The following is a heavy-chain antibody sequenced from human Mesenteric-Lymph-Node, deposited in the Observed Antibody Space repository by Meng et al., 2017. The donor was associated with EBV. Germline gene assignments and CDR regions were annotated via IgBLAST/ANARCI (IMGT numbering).Heavy chain of an antibody. V-gene: IGHV1-18*01. J-gene: IGHJ4*02. CDR3: ARDKERYCSSTSCYPGWRY. CDR1: GYTFTSYG. Sequence: QAQLVQSGAEVKKPGASVKVSCKASGYTFTSYGISWVRQAPGQGLEWMGWISAYNGNTNYAQKLQGRVTMTTDTSTSTAYMELRSLRSDDTAVYYCARDKERYCSSTSCYPGWRYWGQGTLVTVSS. D-gene: IGHD2-2*01. CDR2: ISAYNGNT.